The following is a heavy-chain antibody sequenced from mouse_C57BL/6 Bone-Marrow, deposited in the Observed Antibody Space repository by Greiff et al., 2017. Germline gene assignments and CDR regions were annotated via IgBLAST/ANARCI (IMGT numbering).Heavy chain of an antibody. J-gene: IGHJ4*01. CDR1: GYSITSGYY. V-gene: IGHV3-6*01. CDR2: ISYDGSN. Sequence: EVQLQQSGPGLVKPSQSLSLTCSVTGYSITSGYYWTWIRQFPGNKLEWMGYISYDGSNNYNPSLQNRISITRDTSKNQFFLKLNSVTTEDTATYYCARDAMDYWGQGTSVTVSS. CDR3: ARDAMDY.